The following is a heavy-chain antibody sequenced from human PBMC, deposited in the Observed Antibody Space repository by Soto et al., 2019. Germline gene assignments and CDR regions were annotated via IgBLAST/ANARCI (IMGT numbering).Heavy chain of an antibody. CDR1: GFTFSGYI. V-gene: IGHV3-21*01. CDR3: ARGIVVVVAATPSGFDP. Sequence: GGSLRLSWAASGFTFSGYIMNCVRQAPGKGLEWVSSISSSSSYIYYADSVKGRLTISRDNAKNSLYLQMNSLRAEDTAVYYCARGIVVVVAATPSGFDPWGQGTLVTVSS. J-gene: IGHJ5*02. CDR2: ISSSSSYI. D-gene: IGHD2-15*01.